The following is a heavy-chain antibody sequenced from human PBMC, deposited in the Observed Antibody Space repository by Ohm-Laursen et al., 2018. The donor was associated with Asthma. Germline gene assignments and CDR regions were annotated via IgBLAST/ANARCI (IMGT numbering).Heavy chain of an antibody. Sequence: SLRLSCAASGFTFSSYGMHWVRQAPGKGLEWVAVIWYDGSNKYYADSVKGRFTISRDNSKNTLYPQMNSLRAEDTAVYYCARDADDYVWGSNAFDIWGQGTMVTVSS. J-gene: IGHJ3*02. CDR2: IWYDGSNK. CDR3: ARDADDYVWGSNAFDI. CDR1: GFTFSSYG. V-gene: IGHV3-33*01. D-gene: IGHD3-16*01.